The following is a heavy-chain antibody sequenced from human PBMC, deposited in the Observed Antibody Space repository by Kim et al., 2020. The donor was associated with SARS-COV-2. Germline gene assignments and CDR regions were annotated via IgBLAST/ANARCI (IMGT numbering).Heavy chain of an antibody. CDR3: ARVRTDYGDSQLYYYYYYGMDV. V-gene: IGHV3-66*01. Sequence: GGSLRLSCAASGFTVSSNYMSWVRQAPGKGLEWVSGIYSGGGTYYADSVKGRFTISRDNSKNTLYLQMNSLIAEDTAVYYCARVRTDYGDSQLYYYYYYGMDVWGQGTTVTVSS. D-gene: IGHD4-17*01. J-gene: IGHJ6*02. CDR1: GFTVSSNY. CDR2: IYSGGGT.